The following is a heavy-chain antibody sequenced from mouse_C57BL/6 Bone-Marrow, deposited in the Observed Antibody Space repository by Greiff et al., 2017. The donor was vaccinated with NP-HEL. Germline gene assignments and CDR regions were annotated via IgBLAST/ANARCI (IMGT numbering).Heavy chain of an antibody. Sequence: QVQLQQPGAELVKPGASVKLSCKASGYTFTSYWMQWVKQRPGQGLEWIGEIDPSDSYTNYNQKFKGKATLTVDTSSSTAYMQLSSLTSEDSAVYYCATGYDLFFDYWGQGTTLTVSA. J-gene: IGHJ2*01. CDR1: GYTFTSYW. CDR3: ATGYDLFFDY. V-gene: IGHV1-50*01. CDR2: IDPSDSYT. D-gene: IGHD1-2*01.